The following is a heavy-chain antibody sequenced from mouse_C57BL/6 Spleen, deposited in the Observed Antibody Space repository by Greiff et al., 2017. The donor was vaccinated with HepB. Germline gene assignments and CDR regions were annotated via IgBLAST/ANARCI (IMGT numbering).Heavy chain of an antibody. D-gene: IGHD1-1*01. CDR3: TGQDTRAY. CDR1: GFTFSNYW. CDR2: IRLKSDNYAT. Sequence: EVKLVESGGGLVQPGGSMKLSCVASGFTFSNYWMNWVRQSPEKGLEWVAQIRLKSDNYATHYAESVKGRFTISSDDSKSSVYLQMNNLRAEDTGIYYCTGQDTRAYWGQGTLVTVSA. V-gene: IGHV6-3*01. J-gene: IGHJ3*01.